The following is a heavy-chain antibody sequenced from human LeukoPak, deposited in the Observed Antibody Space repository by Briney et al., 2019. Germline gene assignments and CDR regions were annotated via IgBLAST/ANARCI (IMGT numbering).Heavy chain of an antibody. D-gene: IGHD2-15*01. CDR3: ARGDCSGGSCYSDAFDI. CDR2: IKQDGSEK. V-gene: IGHV3-7*04. Sequence: GGSLRLSCAASGFTFSSYWMSWVRQAPGKGLEWVANIKQDGSEKHYVDSVKGRFTISRDNAKNSLYLQMNSRRAEDTAVYYCARGDCSGGSCYSDAFDIWGQGTMVTVSS. CDR1: GFTFSSYW. J-gene: IGHJ3*02.